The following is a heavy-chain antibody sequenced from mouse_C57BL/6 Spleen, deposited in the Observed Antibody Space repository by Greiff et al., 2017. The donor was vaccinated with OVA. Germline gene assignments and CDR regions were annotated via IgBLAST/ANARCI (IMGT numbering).Heavy chain of an antibody. Sequence: EVKLVESGPGLVKPSQSLSLTCSVTGYSITSGYYWNWIRQFPGNKLEWMGYISYDGSNNYNPSLKNRISITRDTSKNQFFLKLNSVTTEDTATYYCARGDPYFDYWGQGTTLTVSS. CDR2: ISYDGSN. J-gene: IGHJ2*01. CDR1: GYSITSGYY. V-gene: IGHV3-6*01. CDR3: ARGDPYFDY.